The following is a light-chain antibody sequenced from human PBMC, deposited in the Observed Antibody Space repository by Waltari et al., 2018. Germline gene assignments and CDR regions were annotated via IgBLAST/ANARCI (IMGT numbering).Light chain of an antibody. CDR3: VLYMGSGIWV. V-gene: IGLV8-61*01. J-gene: IGLJ3*02. CDR2: KKN. Sequence: QTVVTQEPSLSVSPGGTVTLTCALSSGSVSTTSYASWYQQTPGQAPRTIGKKKNRRSSGVPDRCSGSMLGNKAALTITGAQAEDESDYYCVLYMGSGIWVFGGGIKLTVL. CDR1: SGSVSTTSY.